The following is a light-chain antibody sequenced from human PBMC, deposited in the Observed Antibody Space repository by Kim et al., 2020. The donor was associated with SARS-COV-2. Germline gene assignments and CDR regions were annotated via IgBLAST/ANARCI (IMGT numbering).Light chain of an antibody. CDR3: QSYDSSLNSYV. CDR1: FSNIGAGYD. CDR2: GHT. Sequence: QRVTISCTGTFSNIGAGYDVHWYQQVPGVAPKLLIYGHTNRPSGVPDRFSGSKSDTSASLAITGLQPEDEADYYCQSYDSSLNSYVFGTGTKVTVL. J-gene: IGLJ1*01. V-gene: IGLV1-40*01.